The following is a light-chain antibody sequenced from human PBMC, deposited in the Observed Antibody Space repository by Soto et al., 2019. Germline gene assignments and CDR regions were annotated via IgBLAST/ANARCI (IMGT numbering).Light chain of an antibody. J-gene: IGKJ3*01. CDR1: QSLDTYT. CDR3: QQYAESPLT. V-gene: IGKV3-20*01. CDR2: GAS. Sequence: EIVLTQSPVTLSLSPGEKATLSCRASQSLDTYTLAWYRQKPGQAPRLLIYGASTRAAAIPDRFIGSGSGTDFALTISRLEPEDFAVYYCQQYAESPLTFGPGTKVDIK.